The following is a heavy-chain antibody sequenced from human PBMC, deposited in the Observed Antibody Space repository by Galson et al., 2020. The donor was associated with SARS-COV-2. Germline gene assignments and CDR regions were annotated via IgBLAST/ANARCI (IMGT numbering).Heavy chain of an antibody. CDR1: GGSVTSGVYC. CDR3: ARGRGAGRPYYFDS. J-gene: IGHJ4*02. Sequence: SETLSLTCTVSGGSVTSGVYCWSWIRQHPGKGLEWIGFISESGGTLYKPSLKSRVNISLDTSKKQFSLKLSSLTAADTAVYYCARGRGAGRPYYFDSWGQGTLVTVSS. V-gene: IGHV4-31*03. CDR2: ISESGGT. D-gene: IGHD6-6*01.